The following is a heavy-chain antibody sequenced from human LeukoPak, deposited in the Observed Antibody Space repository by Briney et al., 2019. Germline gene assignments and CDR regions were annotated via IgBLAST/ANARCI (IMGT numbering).Heavy chain of an antibody. J-gene: IGHJ2*01. CDR2: FGSAGDT. D-gene: IGHD7-27*01. CDR3: VRGGLPGDNWYFDL. CDR1: GFPFSAYD. V-gene: IGHV3-13*01. Sequence: PGGSLRLSCATSGFPFSAYDMHWVRQAPGKGLEWASAFGSAGDTYYPGAVKGRFTISRDYATDSLYLQMNSLRAGDTAVYFCVRGGLPGDNWYFDLWRRGTLVTVSS.